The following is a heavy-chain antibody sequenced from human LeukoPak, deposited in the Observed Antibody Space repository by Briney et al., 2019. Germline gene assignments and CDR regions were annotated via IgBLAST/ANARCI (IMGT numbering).Heavy chain of an antibody. CDR2: IYPGDSDT. D-gene: IGHD6-19*01. CDR1: GYSFTSYW. V-gene: IGHV5-51*01. CDR3: ARHTLSGWPDY. J-gene: IGHJ4*02. Sequence: GGALKIPCKGSGYSFTSYWIGWVRQVPGKGLEWMGIIYPGDSDTRYIPSFPGQVTISADKSISTAYLQWSSLKASDTAMYYCARHTLSGWPDYWGQGTLVTVSS.